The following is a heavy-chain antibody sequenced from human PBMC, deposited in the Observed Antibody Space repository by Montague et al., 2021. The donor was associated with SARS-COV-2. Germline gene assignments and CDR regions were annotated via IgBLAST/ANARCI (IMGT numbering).Heavy chain of an antibody. J-gene: IGHJ3*01. CDR1: GDSVSSTSAS. V-gene: IGHV6-1*01. CDR2: TYYRSWWRS. CDR3: ASAFYGDHWAFDV. Sequence: CAISGDSVSSTSASWNWIRQSPSRGLEWLGRTYYRSWWRSQYPGSLESRITISGDTSKNQFSLQLNSVPPEDTAAYYCASAFYGDHWAFDVWGQGTMVTVSS. D-gene: IGHD3-3*02.